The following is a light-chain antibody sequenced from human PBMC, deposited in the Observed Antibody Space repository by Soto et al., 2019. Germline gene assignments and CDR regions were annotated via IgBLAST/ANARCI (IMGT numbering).Light chain of an antibody. CDR2: GDS. J-gene: IGLJ3*02. CDR3: QSYDSSLGGSV. Sequence: QSVLTQPPSVSGAPGQRVTISCTGSSSNIGAGYDVHWYKQLPGTAPKLLIYGDSTRPSGVPDRFSGSKSGTSASLAITGLQAEDEADYYCQSYDSSLGGSVFGKGTQLTVL. V-gene: IGLV1-40*01. CDR1: SSNIGAGYD.